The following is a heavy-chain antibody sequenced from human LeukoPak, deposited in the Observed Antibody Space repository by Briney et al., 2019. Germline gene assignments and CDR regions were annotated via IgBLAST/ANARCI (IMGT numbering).Heavy chain of an antibody. CDR2: ISRSGSTI. J-gene: IGHJ4*02. Sequence: GGSLRLSCAASGFTFSSYEMNWVRQAPGKGLEWVSYISRSGSTIYYADSVKGRFTISRDNAKNSLYLQMNSLRVEDTAVYYCARVYDLPYWGQGTLVTVSS. V-gene: IGHV3-48*03. D-gene: IGHD5/OR15-5a*01. CDR3: ARVYDLPY. CDR1: GFTFSSYE.